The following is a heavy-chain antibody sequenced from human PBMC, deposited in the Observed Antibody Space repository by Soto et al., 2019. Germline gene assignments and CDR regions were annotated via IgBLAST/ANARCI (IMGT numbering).Heavy chain of an antibody. V-gene: IGHV3-7*04. CDR3: ARGLVAAVGIDY. J-gene: IGHJ4*02. CDR1: GFTFSSHW. Sequence: PGGSLRLSCAASGFTFSSHWMNWVRQAPGKGLEWVANINKDGSSKDYVDYVKGRFTISRDNAKNSVYLQMNGLRAEDTAVYYCARGLVAAVGIDYCGQGTLVTVSS. D-gene: IGHD5-12*01. CDR2: INKDGSSK.